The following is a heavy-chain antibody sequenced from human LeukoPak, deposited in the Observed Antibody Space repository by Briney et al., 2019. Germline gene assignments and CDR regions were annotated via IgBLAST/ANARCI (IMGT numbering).Heavy chain of an antibody. CDR3: AKESTSGFPDY. Sequence: PGGSLRLSCAASGFTFSNYGMHWVRQAPGKGLEWVAGISYDGSNKYYADSVKGRSTISRDNSKNTLYLQMNSLRAEDTAVYYCAKESTSGFPDYWGQGTRVTVSS. CDR2: ISYDGSNK. J-gene: IGHJ4*02. CDR1: GFTFSNYG. V-gene: IGHV3-30*18. D-gene: IGHD6-19*01.